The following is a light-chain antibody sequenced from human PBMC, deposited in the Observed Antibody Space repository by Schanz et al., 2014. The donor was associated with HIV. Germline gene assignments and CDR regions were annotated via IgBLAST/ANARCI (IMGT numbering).Light chain of an antibody. CDR2: DAS. CDR3: QHYDNLPPKYT. Sequence: DIQMTQSPSSLSASVGDRVTITCQASQDINNNLNWYQQKPGKAPKLLIYDASNLATGVPSTFSGSRSGTDLTFTISSLQPEDIATYYCQHYDNLPPKYTFGQGTKLEIK. J-gene: IGKJ2*01. CDR1: QDINNN. V-gene: IGKV1-33*01.